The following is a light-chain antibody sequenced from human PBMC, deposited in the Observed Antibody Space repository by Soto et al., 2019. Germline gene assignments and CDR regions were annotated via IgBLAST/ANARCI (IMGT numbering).Light chain of an antibody. J-gene: IGKJ3*01. CDR1: HDIGNC. CDR2: YAS. CDR3: QQYENLPRFI. V-gene: IGKV1-33*01. Sequence: DIQMTQSPSSLSASVGDRVTITCLASHDIGNCLNWYQQKPGKAPKLLIYYASNLETGVSSRFSGSGSGTDFTFTISSLHPEDIATYFCQQYENLPRFIFGPGTKVDIK.